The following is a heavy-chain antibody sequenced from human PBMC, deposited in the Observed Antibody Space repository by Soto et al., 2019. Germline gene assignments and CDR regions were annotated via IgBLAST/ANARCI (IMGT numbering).Heavy chain of an antibody. CDR1: GGSFSGYY. D-gene: IGHD3-10*01. J-gene: IGHJ6*02. CDR3: ARSNGSGSYPTAGYYYGMDV. V-gene: IGHV4-34*01. CDR2: INHSGST. Sequence: SETLSLTCAVYGGSFSGYYWSWIRQPPGKGLEWIGEINHSGSTNYNPSLKSRVTISVDTSKNQFSLKLSSVTAADTAVYYCARSNGSGSYPTAGYYYGMDVWGQGTTVTVSS.